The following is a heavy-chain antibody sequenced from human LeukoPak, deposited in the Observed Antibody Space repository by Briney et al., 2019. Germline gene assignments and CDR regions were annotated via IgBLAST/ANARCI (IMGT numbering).Heavy chain of an antibody. V-gene: IGHV4-61*02. CDR1: GGSISSGSYY. CDR3: AGDVYPHCSGGSCPFDY. Sequence: SQTLSLTCTVSGGSISSGSYYWSWIRQPAGKGLEWIGRIYTSGSTNYNPSLKSRVTISVDTSKNQFSLKLSSVTAADTAVYYCAGDVYPHCSGGSCPFDYWGQGTLVTVSS. J-gene: IGHJ4*02. D-gene: IGHD2-15*01. CDR2: IYTSGST.